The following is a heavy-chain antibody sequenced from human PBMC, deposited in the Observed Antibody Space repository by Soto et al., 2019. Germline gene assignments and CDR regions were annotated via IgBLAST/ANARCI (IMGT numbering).Heavy chain of an antibody. CDR2: IIPILGIA. J-gene: IGHJ5*02. D-gene: IGHD5-12*01. CDR3: AREEIECAGSNWFDP. CDR1: GGTLSSYT. Sequence: QVQLVQSGAEVKKPGSLVKVSCKASGGTLSSYTIRWVRQAPGQGLEWMGRIIPILGIANYAQKFQDRVTITADKSTSTAYMELSSLRSEDTAVYYCAREEIECAGSNWFDPWGQGTLVTVSS. V-gene: IGHV1-69*08.